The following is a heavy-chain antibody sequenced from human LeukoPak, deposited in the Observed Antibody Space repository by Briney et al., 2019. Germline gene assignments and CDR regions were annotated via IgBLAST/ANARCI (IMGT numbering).Heavy chain of an antibody. V-gene: IGHV3-21*01. Sequence: GGSLRLSCAASGFTFSSYSMNWVRQAPGKGLEWVSSISSSSSYIYYADSVKGRFTISRDNAKNSLYLQMNSLRAEDTAVYYCASHGRDSSSSPYYMDVWGKGTTVTVSS. D-gene: IGHD6-6*01. CDR2: ISSSSSYI. J-gene: IGHJ6*03. CDR1: GFTFSSYS. CDR3: ASHGRDSSSSPYYMDV.